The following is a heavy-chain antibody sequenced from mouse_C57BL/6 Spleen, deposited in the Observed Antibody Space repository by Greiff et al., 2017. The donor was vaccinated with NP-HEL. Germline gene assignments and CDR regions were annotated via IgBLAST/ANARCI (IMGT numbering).Heavy chain of an antibody. V-gene: IGHV1-76*01. Sequence: VQLQQSGAELVRPGASVKLSCKASGYTFTDYYINWVKQRPGQGLEWIARIYPGSGNTYYNEKFKGKATLTAEKSSSTAYMQLSSLTSEDSAVYFCARWGYYDYDDYAMDYWGQGTSVTVSS. D-gene: IGHD2-4*01. CDR1: GYTFTDYY. CDR2: IYPGSGNT. CDR3: ARWGYYDYDDYAMDY. J-gene: IGHJ4*01.